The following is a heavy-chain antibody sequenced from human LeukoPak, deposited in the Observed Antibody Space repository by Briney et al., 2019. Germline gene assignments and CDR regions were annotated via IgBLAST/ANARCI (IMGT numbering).Heavy chain of an antibody. Sequence: PSETLSLTCTVSGGSIRSYYWSWIRQPPGKGLEWIGYIYYSGSTNYNPSLKGRTTMSVDKSKNQLSLKLTSVTAADTAVYFCVKDYYYYDSNGCYVNDAFDIWGQGTVVTVSS. D-gene: IGHD3-22*01. CDR1: GGSIRSYY. J-gene: IGHJ3*02. CDR2: IYYSGST. CDR3: VKDYYYYDSNGCYVNDAFDI. V-gene: IGHV4-59*12.